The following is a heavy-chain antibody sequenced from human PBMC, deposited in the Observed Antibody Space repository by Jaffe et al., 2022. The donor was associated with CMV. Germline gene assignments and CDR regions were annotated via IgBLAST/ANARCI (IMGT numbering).Heavy chain of an antibody. V-gene: IGHV5-51*01. CDR3: ARHGVGATNWFDP. CDR1: GYRFSSYW. Sequence: EVQLVQSGAEVKKPGESLKISCKGSGYRFSSYWIAWVRQMPGKGLEWMGIIYPGDSDTKYSPSFQGQVTISVDKSINSAYLQWSSLRASDSAMYYCARHGVGATNWFDPWGQGTLVTVSS. D-gene: IGHD1-26*01. J-gene: IGHJ5*02. CDR2: IYPGDSDT.